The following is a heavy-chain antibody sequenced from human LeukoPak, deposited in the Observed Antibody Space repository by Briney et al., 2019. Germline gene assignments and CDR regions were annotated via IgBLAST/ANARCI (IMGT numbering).Heavy chain of an antibody. V-gene: IGHV3-30*03. CDR2: ISDDGSNK. J-gene: IGHJ3*02. CDR1: GFTFSIYG. CDR3: ARARGSGRYAFDI. Sequence: GRSLRLSCAASGFTFSIYGMHWVRQAPGKGREGVAVISDDGSNKYYADSVKGRFTISRDDSKNSLYLQMNSLRDEDTALYYCARARGSGRYAFDIWGQGTMVIVSS. D-gene: IGHD3-10*01.